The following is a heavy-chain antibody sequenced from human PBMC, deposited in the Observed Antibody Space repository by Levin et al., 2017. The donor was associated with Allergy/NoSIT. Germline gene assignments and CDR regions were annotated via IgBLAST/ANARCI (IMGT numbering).Heavy chain of an antibody. D-gene: IGHD2-2*01. CDR3: AKVSSPRRWVLPAAPRNDAFDF. V-gene: IGHV3-23*01. CDR2: VRGSDDRT. Sequence: GGSLRLSCAASGFSFDSYAMSWVRQAPGKGLEWISYVRGSDDRTNYADSVKGRFIISRDRSKNTLYLQMNSLRADDTAVYYCAKVSSPRRWVLPAAPRNDAFDFWGRGTRVIVSS. CDR1: GFSFDSYA. J-gene: IGHJ3*01.